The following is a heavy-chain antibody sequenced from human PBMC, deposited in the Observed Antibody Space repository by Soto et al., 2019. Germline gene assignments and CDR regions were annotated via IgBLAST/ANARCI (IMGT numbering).Heavy chain of an antibody. CDR2: INSDGSST. CDR3: ARDPDYYDSSGYYDY. D-gene: IGHD3-22*01. J-gene: IGHJ4*02. Sequence: GGSLRLSCAASGFTFSSYWMHWVRQAPGKGLVWVSRINSDGSSTSYADSVKGRFTISRDNAKNTLYLQMNSLIAEDTAVYYCARDPDYYDSSGYYDYWGQGTLVTVSS. V-gene: IGHV3-74*01. CDR1: GFTFSSYW.